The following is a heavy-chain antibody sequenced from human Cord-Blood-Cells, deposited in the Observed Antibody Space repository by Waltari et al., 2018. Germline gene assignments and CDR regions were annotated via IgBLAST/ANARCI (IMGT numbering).Heavy chain of an antibody. CDR3: AKDVRAAAGPYYFDY. CDR2: ISGSGGST. D-gene: IGHD6-13*01. V-gene: IGHV3-23*04. CDR1: GFTFSSYA. J-gene: IGHJ4*02. Sequence: EVQLVESGGGLVQPGGSLRLSCAASGFTFSSYALRWVRQSPGKGLEWVSAISGSGGSTYYADSVKGRFTISRDNSKNTLYLQMNSLRAEDTAVYYCAKDVRAAAGPYYFDYWGQGTLVTVSS.